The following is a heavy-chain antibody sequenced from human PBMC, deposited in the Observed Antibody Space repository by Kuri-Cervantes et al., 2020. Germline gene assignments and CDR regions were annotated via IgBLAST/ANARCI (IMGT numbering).Heavy chain of an antibody. CDR3: AREGRRGTRYFQH. D-gene: IGHD3-16*01. CDR2: IYYSGST. CDR1: GYSISSGYY. V-gene: IGHV4-61*01. J-gene: IGHJ1*01. Sequence: SQTLSLTCAVSGYSISSGYYWSWIRQPPGKALEWIGYIYYSGSTNYNPSLKSRVTISVDTSKNQFSLKLSSVTAADTAVYYCAREGRRGTRYFQHWGQGTLVTVSS.